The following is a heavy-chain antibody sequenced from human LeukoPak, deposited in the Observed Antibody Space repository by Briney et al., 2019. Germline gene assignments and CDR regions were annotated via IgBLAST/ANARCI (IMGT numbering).Heavy chain of an antibody. V-gene: IGHV4-59*01. CDR3: ARGGYIYGSRGNWFDP. CDR1: GVSISSYY. D-gene: IGHD5-18*01. J-gene: IGHJ5*02. Sequence: SETLSLTCSVSGVSISSYYWSWIRQPPGKGLEWIGYIFYSGSTNYNPSLKSRVTISADTSKNQFSLKLSSVTAADAAVYYCARGGYIYGSRGNWFDPWGQGTRVTVSS. CDR2: IFYSGST.